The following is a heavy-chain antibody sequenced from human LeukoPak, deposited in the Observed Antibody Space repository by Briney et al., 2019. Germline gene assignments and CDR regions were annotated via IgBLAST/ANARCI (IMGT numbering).Heavy chain of an antibody. Sequence: PSETLSLTCTVSGGSISSSSYYWGWIRQPPGKGLEWIGSIYYSGSTYYNPSLKSRVTISVDTSKNQFSLKLSSVTAADTAVYYCASSGTGWLQFDAFDIWGQGTMVTVSS. CDR2: IYYSGST. CDR3: ASSGTGWLQFDAFDI. D-gene: IGHD5-24*01. V-gene: IGHV4-39*07. J-gene: IGHJ3*02. CDR1: GGSISSSSYY.